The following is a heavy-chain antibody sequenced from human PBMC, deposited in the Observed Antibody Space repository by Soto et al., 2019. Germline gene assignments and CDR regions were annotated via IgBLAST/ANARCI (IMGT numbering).Heavy chain of an antibody. CDR1: GFTFSSYA. D-gene: IGHD3-22*01. J-gene: IGHJ4*02. CDR2: ISGSGGST. Sequence: GGSLRLSCAASGFTFSSYAMSWVRQAPGKGLEWVSAISGSGGSTYYADSVKGRFTISRDNSKNTLYLQMNSLRAEDTAVYYCAKGHAPFTMIVVVFDYWGQGTLVTVSS. V-gene: IGHV3-23*01. CDR3: AKGHAPFTMIVVVFDY.